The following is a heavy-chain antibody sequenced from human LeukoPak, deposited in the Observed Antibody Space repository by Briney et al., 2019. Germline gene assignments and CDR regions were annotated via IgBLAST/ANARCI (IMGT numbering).Heavy chain of an antibody. CDR1: GFTFSSYS. Sequence: GGSLRLSCAASGFTFSSYSMNWVRQAPGKGLERVSSISSSSSYIYYADSVKGRFTISRDNAKNSLYLQMNSLRAEDTAVYYCARDFFGVLTPYYYGMDVWGQGTTVTVSS. D-gene: IGHD3-16*01. CDR3: ARDFFGVLTPYYYGMDV. J-gene: IGHJ6*02. V-gene: IGHV3-21*01. CDR2: ISSSSSYI.